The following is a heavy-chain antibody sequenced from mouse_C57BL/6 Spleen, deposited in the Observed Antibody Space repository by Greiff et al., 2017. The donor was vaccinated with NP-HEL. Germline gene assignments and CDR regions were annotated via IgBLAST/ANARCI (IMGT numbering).Heavy chain of an antibody. CDR3: TRWDYYDPSMDY. V-gene: IGHV1-5*01. J-gene: IGHJ4*01. Sequence: DVKLQESGTVLARPGASVKMSCKTSGYTFTSYWMNWVKQRPGQGLEWLGAIYPGNSDTSYNQKFKGQAKLTAVTSAITAYMELSSLTNEDSAVYFCTRWDYYDPSMDYWGQGPSVTVSS. D-gene: IGHD2-4*01. CDR1: GYTFTSYW. CDR2: IYPGNSDT.